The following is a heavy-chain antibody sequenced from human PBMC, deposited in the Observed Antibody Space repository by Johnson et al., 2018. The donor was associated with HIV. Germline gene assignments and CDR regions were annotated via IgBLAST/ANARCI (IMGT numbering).Heavy chain of an antibody. D-gene: IGHD1-26*01. J-gene: IGHJ3*02. CDR3: VRGWVGATLRAFDI. V-gene: IGHV3-43*02. Sequence: VQLVESGGGVVQPGRSLRLSCAASGFTFDDYAMHWVRQAPGKGLEWVSVISGSGVSTYYADSVKGRFNISRDNAKNSLYLQMNSLTTEDTALYYCVRGWVGATLRAFDIWGQGTMVTVSS. CDR2: ISGSGVST. CDR1: GFTFDDYA.